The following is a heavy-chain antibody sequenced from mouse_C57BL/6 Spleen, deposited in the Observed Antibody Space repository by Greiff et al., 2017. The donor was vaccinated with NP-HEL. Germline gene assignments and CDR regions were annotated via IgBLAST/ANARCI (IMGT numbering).Heavy chain of an antibody. V-gene: IGHV1-66*01. CDR1: GYSFTSYY. Sequence: QVQLKESGPELVKPGASVKISCKASGYSFTSYYIHWVKQRPGQGLEWIGWIYPGSGNTKYNEKFKGKATLTADTSSSTAYMQLSSLTSEDSAVYYCAREPYGNFTFDYWGQGTTLTVSS. CDR3: AREPYGNFTFDY. CDR2: IYPGSGNT. D-gene: IGHD2-1*01. J-gene: IGHJ2*01.